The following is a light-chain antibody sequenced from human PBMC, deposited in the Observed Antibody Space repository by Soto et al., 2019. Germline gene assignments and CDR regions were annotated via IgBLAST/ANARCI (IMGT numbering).Light chain of an antibody. Sequence: DIQMTQSPSTLSASVGDRVTITCRASQSISSWLAWYQQKPGKDPKLLIYDASSLESGVPSRFSGRGSGTEFALTIRSRQPDDFATYYCQQYNSDSWTVGQGTKVAIK. CDR1: QSISSW. CDR3: QQYNSDSWT. CDR2: DAS. V-gene: IGKV1-5*01. J-gene: IGKJ1*01.